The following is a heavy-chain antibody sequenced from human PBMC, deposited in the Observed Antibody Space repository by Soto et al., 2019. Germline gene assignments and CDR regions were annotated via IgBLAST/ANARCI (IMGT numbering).Heavy chain of an antibody. CDR3: ARGGSYYYYYYMDV. J-gene: IGHJ6*03. Sequence: GGSLRLSCAASGFTFSSYDMHWVRQATGKGLEWVSAIGTAGDTYYPGSVKGRFTISREYAKNSLYLQMNRLRAGDTAVYYCARGGSYYYYYYMDVWGKGTTVTVSS. D-gene: IGHD2-15*01. CDR1: GFTFSSYD. CDR2: IGTAGDT. V-gene: IGHV3-13*01.